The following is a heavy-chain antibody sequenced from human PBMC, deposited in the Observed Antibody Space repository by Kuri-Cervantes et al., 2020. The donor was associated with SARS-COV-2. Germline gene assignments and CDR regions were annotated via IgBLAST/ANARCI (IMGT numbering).Heavy chain of an antibody. CDR2: INHSGST. Sequence: ESLKISCAVYGGSFSGYYWSWIRQPPGKGLEWMGEINHSGSTNYNPSLKSRVTISVDTSKNQFSLKLSSVTAADTAVYYCARGQGQYYYGSGSYYFFDYWGQGTLVTVSS. J-gene: IGHJ4*02. V-gene: IGHV4-34*01. D-gene: IGHD3-10*01. CDR1: GGSFSGYY. CDR3: ARGQGQYYYGSGSYYFFDY.